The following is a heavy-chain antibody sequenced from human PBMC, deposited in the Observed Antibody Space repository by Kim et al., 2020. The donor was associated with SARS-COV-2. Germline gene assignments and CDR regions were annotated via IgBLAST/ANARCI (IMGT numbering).Heavy chain of an antibody. D-gene: IGHD2-2*01. V-gene: IGHV3-23*01. CDR3: AKKVPAARMWGGYVMDV. Sequence: GGSLRLSCAASGFTFSSYAMSWVRQAPGKGLEWVSAISGSGGSTYYADSVKGRFTISRDNSKNMLYLQMNSLRAEDTAVYYCAKKVPAARMWGGYVMDVWGQGNTVTVSS. J-gene: IGHJ6*02. CDR2: ISGSGGST. CDR1: GFTFSSYA.